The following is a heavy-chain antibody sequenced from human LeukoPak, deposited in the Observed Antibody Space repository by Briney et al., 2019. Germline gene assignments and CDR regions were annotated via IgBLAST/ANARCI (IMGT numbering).Heavy chain of an antibody. V-gene: IGHV4-34*01. Sequence: SETLSLTCAVYGGSFSGYCWSWIRQPPGKGLEWIGEINHSGSTNYNPSLKSRVTISVDTSKNQFSLKLSSVTAADTAVYYCARGSLYYDFWSGYIRSEYFQHWGQGTLVTVSS. D-gene: IGHD3-3*01. CDR2: INHSGST. J-gene: IGHJ1*01. CDR1: GGSFSGYC. CDR3: ARGSLYYDFWSGYIRSEYFQH.